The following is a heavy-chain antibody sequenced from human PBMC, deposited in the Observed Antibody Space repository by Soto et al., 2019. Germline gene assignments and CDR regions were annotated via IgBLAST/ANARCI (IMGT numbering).Heavy chain of an antibody. CDR2: IYYSEST. V-gene: IGHV4-39*01. Sequence: SETLSLTCAVSGGSISSSDYYWGWIRQPPGKGLEWIGSIYYSESTYYNPSLKSRVTVSVDTSKNQFSLKLSSVTAADTAVYYCARHAYCGGGSCYSDGNYYYYYMDVWGKGTTVTVSS. J-gene: IGHJ6*03. D-gene: IGHD2-15*01. CDR1: GGSISSSDYY. CDR3: ARHAYCGGGSCYSDGNYYYYYMDV.